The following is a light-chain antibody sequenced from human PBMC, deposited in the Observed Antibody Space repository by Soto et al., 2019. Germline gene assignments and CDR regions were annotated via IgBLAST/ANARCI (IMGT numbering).Light chain of an antibody. CDR1: QYINTR. Sequence: IVLTQSPATLSSFPGDRVTLSCRASQYINTRLAWYQHRPGHAPRLLIYQTSIRAAGIPARFSASGSGTDFTLTISDVQPEDFALYYCHQRQSWPRTFGQGTKVDI. CDR2: QTS. V-gene: IGKV3-11*01. CDR3: HQRQSWPRT. J-gene: IGKJ1*01.